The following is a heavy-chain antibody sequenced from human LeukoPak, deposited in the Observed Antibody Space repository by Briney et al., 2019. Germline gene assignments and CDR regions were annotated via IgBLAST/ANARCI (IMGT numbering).Heavy chain of an antibody. Sequence: GGSLRLSCVATGFTFTKHWMSWVRQAPGKGLEWVANIKQDGSEKYYVDSVKGRFTISRDNAKNSLYLQMNSLRAEDTAVYYCARLKLLWSNYFDYWGQGTLVTVSS. CDR2: IKQDGSEK. CDR1: GFTFTKHW. J-gene: IGHJ4*02. V-gene: IGHV3-7*01. D-gene: IGHD2-2*01. CDR3: ARLKLLWSNYFDY.